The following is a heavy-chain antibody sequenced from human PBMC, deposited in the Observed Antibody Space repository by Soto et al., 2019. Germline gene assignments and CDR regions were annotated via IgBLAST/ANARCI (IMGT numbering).Heavy chain of an antibody. V-gene: IGHV6-1*01. D-gene: IGHD6-19*01. CDR3: ARGHGAVAGIGYYYYGMDV. Sequence: QVQLQQSGPGLVKPSQTLSLTCAISGDSVSSNSAAWNWIRQSPSRGLEWLGRTYYRSKWYNDYAVSVKSRITINPDTSKNQFSLQLNSVTPEDTAVYYCARGHGAVAGIGYYYYGMDVWGQGTTVTVSS. J-gene: IGHJ6*02. CDR2: TYYRSKWYN. CDR1: GDSVSSNSAA.